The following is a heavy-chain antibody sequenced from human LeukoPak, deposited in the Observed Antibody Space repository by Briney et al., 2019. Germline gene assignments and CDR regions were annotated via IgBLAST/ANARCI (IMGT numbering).Heavy chain of an antibody. D-gene: IGHD3-3*01. V-gene: IGHV3-33*03. CDR3: AKGPPYYDFWSGYPPFGY. CDR1: GFTFSSYG. J-gene: IGHJ4*02. Sequence: PGRSLRLSCAASGFTFSSYGMHWVRQAPGKGLEWVPVIWYDGSNKYYADSVKGRFTISRDNSKNTLYLQMNSLRAEDTAVYYCAKGPPYYDFWSGYPPFGYWGQGTLVTVSS. CDR2: IWYDGSNK.